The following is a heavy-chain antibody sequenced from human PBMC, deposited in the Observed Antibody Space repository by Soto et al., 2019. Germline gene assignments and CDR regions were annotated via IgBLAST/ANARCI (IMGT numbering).Heavy chain of an antibody. D-gene: IGHD2-2*02. V-gene: IGHV1-69*06. CDR1: GSRFSNYV. Sequence: QVQLVQSGAEVKTPGSSLKVSCKVSGSRFSNYVISWVRQAPGHGLEWLGRIIPIFNSTKYAQSFQGRVTIPADKTTSTADLELSSLRSDDTAVYYCAREGRGKKAGYNGLVSLGYWGQGTLVTVSS. CDR3: AREGRGKKAGYNGLVSLGY. CDR2: IIPIFNST. J-gene: IGHJ4*02.